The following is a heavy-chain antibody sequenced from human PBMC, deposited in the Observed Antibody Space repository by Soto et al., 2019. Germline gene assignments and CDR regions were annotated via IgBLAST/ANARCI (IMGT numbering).Heavy chain of an antibody. CDR3: ARLRDSTFQEIMGAFEI. V-gene: IGHV4-31*03. CDR1: GGSISSGGYY. D-gene: IGHD2-8*01. Sequence: PSETLSLTCTVSGGSISSGGYYWSWIRQHPGKGLEWIGYIYYSGDTYFNPSLKSRVTISVDTSENQFSLRLNSVTAADTAVYYCARLRDSTFQEIMGAFEIWGQGTMVTVSS. J-gene: IGHJ3*02. CDR2: IYYSGDT.